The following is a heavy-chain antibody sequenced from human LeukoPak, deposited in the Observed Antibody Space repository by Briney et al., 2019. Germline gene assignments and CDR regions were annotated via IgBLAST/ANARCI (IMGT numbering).Heavy chain of an antibody. D-gene: IGHD4-17*01. CDR1: GYTFTSYG. J-gene: IGHJ6*03. CDR3: ARAGATVTDYYYYYMDV. V-gene: IGHV1-69*06. Sequence: ASVKVSCKASGYTFTSYGISWVRQAPGQGLEWMGGIIPIFGTANYAQKFQGRVTITADKSTSTAYMELSSLRSEDTAVYYCARAGATVTDYYYYYMDVWGKGTTVTVSS. CDR2: IIPIFGTA.